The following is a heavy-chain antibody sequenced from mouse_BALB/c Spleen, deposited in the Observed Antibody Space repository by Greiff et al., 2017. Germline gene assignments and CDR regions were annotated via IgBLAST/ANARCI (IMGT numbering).Heavy chain of an antibody. V-gene: IGHV1-55*01. J-gene: IGHJ2*01. Sequence: QVHVKQPGAELVKPGTSVKLSCKASGYNFTSYWINWVKLRPGQGLEWIGDIYPGSGSTNYNEKFKSKATLTVDTSSSTAYMQLSSLASEDSALYYCARSTVVGYFDYWGQGTTLTVSS. D-gene: IGHD1-1*01. CDR1: GYNFTSYW. CDR2: IYPGSGST. CDR3: ARSTVVGYFDY.